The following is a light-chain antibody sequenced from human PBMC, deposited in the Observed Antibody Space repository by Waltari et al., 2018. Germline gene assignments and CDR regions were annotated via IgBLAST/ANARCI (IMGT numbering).Light chain of an antibody. CDR3: QQYNNWPRGT. Sequence: EIVMTQSPATLSVSPGERATLSCRASQSVSSNLAWYQQKPGQAPRLLINGASTRATGIPARFSGSGSGTEFTLTISSLQFEDFAVYYCQQYNNWPRGTFGQGTRLEIK. V-gene: IGKV3-15*01. J-gene: IGKJ5*01. CDR1: QSVSSN. CDR2: GAS.